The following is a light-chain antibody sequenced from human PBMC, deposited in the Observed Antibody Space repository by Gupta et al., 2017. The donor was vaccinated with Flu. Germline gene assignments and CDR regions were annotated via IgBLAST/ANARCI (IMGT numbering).Light chain of an antibody. Sequence: DIQMTQSPSTLSASVGDRVTITCRASQSISSWLAWYQQKPGNAPNLLIYKASSLESGVPSRFSGSGSGTXFTLTIXSLQPDDFATYYCQQDNRYPITFGXGTLLQIK. CDR2: KAS. CDR3: QQDNRYPIT. CDR1: QSISSW. V-gene: IGKV1-5*03. J-gene: IGKJ5*01.